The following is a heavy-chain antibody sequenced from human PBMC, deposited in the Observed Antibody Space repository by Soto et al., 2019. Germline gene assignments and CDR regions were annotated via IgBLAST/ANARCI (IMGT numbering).Heavy chain of an antibody. CDR3: AISPLPTPPRIFSFDY. CDR1: GFTFNSYA. J-gene: IGHJ4*02. CDR2: ISASGDST. V-gene: IGHV3-23*01. Sequence: SGGSLRLSCAASGFTFNSYAMSWVRQAPGKGLEWVSAISASGDSTYYADAVKGRFTISRDNSKNTLYLEMNSLGAEDTALYNIAISPLPTPPRIFSFDYRVQGSLDTGSS. D-gene: IGHD2-15*01.